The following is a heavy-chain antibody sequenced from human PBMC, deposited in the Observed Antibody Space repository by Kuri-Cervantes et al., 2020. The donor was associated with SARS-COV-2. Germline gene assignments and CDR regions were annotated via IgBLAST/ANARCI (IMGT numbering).Heavy chain of an antibody. D-gene: IGHD5-12*01. CDR3: ARGEDRGYSGYDIYYFDY. CDR2: IYYSGNT. V-gene: IGHV4-39*01. CDR1: GGSISSNEYY. Sequence: SETLSLTCTVSGGSISSNEYYWGWIRQPPGKGLQWLGSIYYSGNTYYTPSLKSRVTISVDTSKKQFSLKLSSVTAADTAVYYCARGEDRGYSGYDIYYFDYWGQGTLVTVSS. J-gene: IGHJ4*02.